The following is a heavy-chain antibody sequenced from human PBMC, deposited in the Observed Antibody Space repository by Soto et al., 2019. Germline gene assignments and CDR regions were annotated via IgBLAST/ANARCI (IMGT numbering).Heavy chain of an antibody. J-gene: IGHJ6*02. Sequence: QVQLVESGGGVVQPGRSLRLSCAASGFTFSSYGMHWVRQAPGKGLEWVAVIWYDGSNKYYADSVKGRFTIASDNSKNTLYLKMNGLRAEDTAVYYCARNAAAYCGGDCYSANYYYGMDVWGQGTPVTVPS. CDR2: IWYDGSNK. CDR3: ARNAAAYCGGDCYSANYYYGMDV. CDR1: GFTFSSYG. D-gene: IGHD2-21*02. V-gene: IGHV3-33*01.